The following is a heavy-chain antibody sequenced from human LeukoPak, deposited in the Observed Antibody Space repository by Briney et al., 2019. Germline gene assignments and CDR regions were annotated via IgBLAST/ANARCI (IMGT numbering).Heavy chain of an antibody. V-gene: IGHV1-2*06. CDR2: INPNSGGT. CDR1: GYTFTGYY. D-gene: IGHD3-10*01. CDR3: ARERRFGDLLLFXY. Sequence: GASVKVSCKASGYTFTGYYMHWVRQAPGQGLEWMGRINPNSGGTNYAQNFQGRVTMTRDTSGSTSNMELSRLRSDDTAVYYCARERRFGDLLLFXYWGLGTLVTVSS. J-gene: IGHJ4*02.